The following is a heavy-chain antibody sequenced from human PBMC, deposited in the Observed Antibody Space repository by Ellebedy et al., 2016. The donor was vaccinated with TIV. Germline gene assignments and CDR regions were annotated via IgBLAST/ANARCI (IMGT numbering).Heavy chain of an antibody. CDR1: GFTFSSYG. Sequence: GESLKISWAASGFTFSSYGMHWVRQAPGKGLEWVAVISYDGSKKSYADSVKGRFTISRDNSKNTLYLQMNSLRAEDTAVYYCYWGQGTLVTVSS. J-gene: IGHJ4*02. CDR3: Y. CDR2: ISYDGSKK. V-gene: IGHV3-30*03.